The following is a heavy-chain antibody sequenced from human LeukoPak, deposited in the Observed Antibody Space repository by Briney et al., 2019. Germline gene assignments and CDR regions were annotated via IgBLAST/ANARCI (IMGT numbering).Heavy chain of an antibody. D-gene: IGHD3-3*01. CDR2: ISSGSSAR. Sequence: GGSLRLSCAASGFTFSSHSMNWVRQTPGKGLEWVSYISSGSSARCYADTVKGRFTISRDDARNSLYLQMNSLRAEDTAVYYCARMSGSRLPGYWGQGTLVTVSS. CDR3: ARMSGSRLPGY. V-gene: IGHV3-48*01. CDR1: GFTFSSHS. J-gene: IGHJ4*02.